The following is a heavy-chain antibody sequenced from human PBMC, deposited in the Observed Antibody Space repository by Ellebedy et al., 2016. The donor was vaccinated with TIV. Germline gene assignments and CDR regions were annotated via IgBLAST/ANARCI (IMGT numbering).Heavy chain of an antibody. Sequence: GESLKISCAASGFTFRDYNMNWVRQAPGKGLEWVSSISTLSVNIHYADSVRGRFTISRDNAENSLHLQMNSLRAEDTAVYYCARGKLWGGALLNLFDLWGQGTLVTVSS. D-gene: IGHD7-27*01. J-gene: IGHJ4*02. CDR1: GFTFRDYN. CDR2: ISTLSVNI. V-gene: IGHV3-21*01. CDR3: ARGKLWGGALLNLFDL.